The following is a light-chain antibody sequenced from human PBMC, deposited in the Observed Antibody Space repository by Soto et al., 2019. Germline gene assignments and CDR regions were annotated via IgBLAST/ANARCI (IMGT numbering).Light chain of an antibody. CDR1: QSVNNN. CDR2: GAS. J-gene: IGKJ2*01. V-gene: IGKV3-15*01. CDR3: QQYSNWPYT. Sequence: EIVLTQSPGTLSLSPGERATLSCRASQSVNNNLAWYQQKPGQAPSLLIYGASTRATGIPARFSGSGSGTEFTLTISSLQSEDFAVYYCQQYSNWPYTFGQGTKLEIK.